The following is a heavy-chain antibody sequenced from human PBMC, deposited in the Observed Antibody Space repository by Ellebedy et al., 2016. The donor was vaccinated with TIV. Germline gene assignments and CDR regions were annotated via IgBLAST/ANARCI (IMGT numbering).Heavy chain of an antibody. CDR1: GGTFSSYA. Sequence: SVKVSXKASGGTFSSYAISWVRQAPGQGLEWMGGIIPIFGTANYAQKFQGRVTITADESTSTAYMELSSLRSEDTAVYYCARASRYAGLGNYWGQGTLVTVSS. CDR3: ARASRYAGLGNY. J-gene: IGHJ4*02. CDR2: IIPIFGTA. D-gene: IGHD2-8*01. V-gene: IGHV1-69*13.